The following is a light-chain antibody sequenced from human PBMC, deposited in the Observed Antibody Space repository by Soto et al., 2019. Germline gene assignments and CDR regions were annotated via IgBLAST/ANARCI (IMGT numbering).Light chain of an antibody. CDR1: QSISSW. CDR2: DAS. Sequence: DIQMTQSPSTLSASVGDRVTITCRASQSISSWLAWYQQKPGKAPKVLIYDASSLESGVPSRFSGSGSGTEFTVTISSLQPDDFATYYCQQYNSYPWTFGQGTKVEIK. CDR3: QQYNSYPWT. J-gene: IGKJ1*01. V-gene: IGKV1-5*01.